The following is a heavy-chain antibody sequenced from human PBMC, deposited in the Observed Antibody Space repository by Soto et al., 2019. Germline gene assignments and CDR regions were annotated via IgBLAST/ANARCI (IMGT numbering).Heavy chain of an antibody. D-gene: IGHD6-13*01. V-gene: IGHV3-30*18. CDR2: ISYDGSNK. J-gene: IGHJ6*02. Sequence: QVQLVESGGGVVQPGRSLRLSCAASGFTFSSYGMHWVRQAPGKGLEWVAVISYDGSNKYYADSVKGRFTISRDNSKNTLYLQMNSPRAEDTAVYYCAKDRGYSSRPSRAYYYYYGMDVWGQGTTVTVSS. CDR3: AKDRGYSSRPSRAYYYYYGMDV. CDR1: GFTFSSYG.